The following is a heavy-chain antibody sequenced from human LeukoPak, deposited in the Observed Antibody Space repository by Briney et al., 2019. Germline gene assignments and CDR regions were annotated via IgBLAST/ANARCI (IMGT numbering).Heavy chain of an antibody. D-gene: IGHD3-22*01. CDR1: GFTFSNYA. CDR3: ARWVNYDTSSYYYFDY. Sequence: PGGSLRLSCAASGFTFSNYAMHWVRQAPGKGLEWVAVISYDGGNKYYADSVKGRFTISRDNSKNTLYLQMNSLRAEDTAVYFCARWVNYDTSSYYYFDYWGQGTLVTVSS. CDR2: ISYDGGNK. J-gene: IGHJ4*02. V-gene: IGHV3-30-3*01.